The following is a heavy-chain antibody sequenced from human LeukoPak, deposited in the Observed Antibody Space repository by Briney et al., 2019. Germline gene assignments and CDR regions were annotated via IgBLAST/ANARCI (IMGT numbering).Heavy chain of an antibody. CDR2: INPNSGGT. CDR3: ARDLRGVVPAAIFDY. V-gene: IGHV1-2*02. CDR1: GYTFTGYY. D-gene: IGHD2-2*01. J-gene: IGHJ4*02. Sequence: ASVKVSCKAPGYTFTGYYMHWVRQAPGQGLEWMGWINPNSGGTNYAQKFQGRVTMTRDTSISTAYMELSRLRSDDTAVYYCARDLRGVVPAAIFDYWGQGTLVTVSS.